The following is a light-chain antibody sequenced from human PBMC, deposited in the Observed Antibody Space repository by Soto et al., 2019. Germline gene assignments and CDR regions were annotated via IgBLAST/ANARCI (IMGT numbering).Light chain of an antibody. J-gene: IGLJ2*01. CDR2: DVS. Sequence: QSVLAQPASVSGSPGQSITISCTGTSSDVGGYNSVSWYQQHPGKAPKLMIYDVSNRPSGVSYRFSGSKSGNTASLTISGLQAEDEADYYCSSYTTNRTRVFGGGTKLTVL. V-gene: IGLV2-14*03. CDR1: SSDVGGYNS. CDR3: SSYTTNRTRV.